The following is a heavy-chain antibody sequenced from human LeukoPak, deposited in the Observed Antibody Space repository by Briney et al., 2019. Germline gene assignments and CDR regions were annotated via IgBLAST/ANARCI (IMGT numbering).Heavy chain of an antibody. Sequence: PGGSLRLSCAASGFTFSSYGMHWVRQAPGKGLEWVSAISGSGGSTYYADSVKGRFTISRDNSKNTLYLQMNSLRAEDTAVYYCAKDAYYDFWSGYLVFDYWGQGTLVTVSS. V-gene: IGHV3-23*01. CDR2: ISGSGGST. D-gene: IGHD3-3*01. J-gene: IGHJ4*02. CDR1: GFTFSSYG. CDR3: AKDAYYDFWSGYLVFDY.